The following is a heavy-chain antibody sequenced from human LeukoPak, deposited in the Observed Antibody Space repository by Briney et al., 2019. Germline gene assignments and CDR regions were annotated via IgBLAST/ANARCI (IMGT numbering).Heavy chain of an antibody. CDR3: ARTIVVVPAAKILGY. D-gene: IGHD2-2*01. Sequence: GGSLRLSCAASGFTFSSYWMHWVRQAPGKGLVWVSRIISDGSSTSYADSVKGRFTISRDNAKNTLYLHMNSLRAEDTAVYYCARTIVVVPAAKILGYWGQGTLVTVSS. CDR1: GFTFSSYW. J-gene: IGHJ4*02. CDR2: IISDGSST. V-gene: IGHV3-74*01.